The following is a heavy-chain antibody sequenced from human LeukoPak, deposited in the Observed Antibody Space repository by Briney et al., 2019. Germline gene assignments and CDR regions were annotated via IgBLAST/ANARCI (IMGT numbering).Heavy chain of an antibody. CDR1: GFTFDDYA. V-gene: IGHV3-9*01. J-gene: IGHJ4*02. CDR3: ATSPYDILTGYPYYFDY. D-gene: IGHD3-9*01. Sequence: GGSLRLSCAASGFTFDDYAMHWVRQAPGKGLEWVSGISWNSGCIGYADSVKGRFTISRDNAKNSLYLQMNSLRAEDTALYYCATSPYDILTGYPYYFDYWGQGTLVTVSS. CDR2: ISWNSGCI.